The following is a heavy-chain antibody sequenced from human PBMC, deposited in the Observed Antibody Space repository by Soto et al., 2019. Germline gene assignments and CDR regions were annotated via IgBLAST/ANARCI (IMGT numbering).Heavy chain of an antibody. D-gene: IGHD1-26*01. J-gene: IGHJ4*02. CDR2: INTDGSST. CDR3: AKAAKRAWVESRIDY. CDR1: GFTFDTYW. V-gene: IGHV3-74*01. Sequence: GGSLRLSCAASGFTFDTYWMHWVRQAPGKGLVWVSRINTDGSSTTYADSVKGRFSISRDNSKNTLSLQMNSLRAEDTAVYFCAKAAKRAWVESRIDYWGQGTLVTVSS.